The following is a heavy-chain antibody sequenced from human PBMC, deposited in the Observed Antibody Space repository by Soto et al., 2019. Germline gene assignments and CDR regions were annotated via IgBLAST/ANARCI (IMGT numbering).Heavy chain of an antibody. J-gene: IGHJ5*02. D-gene: IGHD3-22*01. V-gene: IGHV1-18*01. Sequence: GASVKVSCKASGYTFTSYGISWVRQAPGQGLEWMGWISAYNGNTNYAQKLQGRVTMTTDTSTSTAYMEPRSLRSDDTAVYYCARDYDYYYDSSRYPSFDPWGQGTLVTVSS. CDR3: ARDYDYYYDSSRYPSFDP. CDR2: ISAYNGNT. CDR1: GYTFTSYG.